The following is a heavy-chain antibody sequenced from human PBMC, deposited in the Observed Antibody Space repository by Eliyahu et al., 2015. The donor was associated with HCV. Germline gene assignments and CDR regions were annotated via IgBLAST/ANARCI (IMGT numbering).Heavy chain of an antibody. CDR1: XFPFXXYW. CDR2: INSDASIT. CDR3: ARAFLKEEQTTDY. J-gene: IGHJ4*02. Sequence: EVQLVESGGGLVQPGXSLRXSCXASXFPFXXYWMHWVRQAPGKGLXWVSRINSDASITTYADSVKGRFTISRDNARNTLYLQMNSLRAEDTAVYYCARAFLKEEQTTDYWGQGTLVTVSS. D-gene: IGHD1-1*01. V-gene: IGHV3-74*01.